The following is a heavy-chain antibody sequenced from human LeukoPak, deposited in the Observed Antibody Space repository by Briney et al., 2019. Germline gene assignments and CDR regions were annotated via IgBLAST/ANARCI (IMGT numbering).Heavy chain of an antibody. CDR1: GFTYSNVW. J-gene: IGHJ4*02. D-gene: IGHD3-3*02. V-gene: IGHV3-15*07. Sequence: GGSLRLSCAASGFTYSNVWMNWVRQAPGKGLEWVGRIKTNAEGGTLDYTTPVKGRFTISRDDSKNTLYLQMDSLEVEDTGMYYCTTGIDDEGGYWGQGTLVTVSS. CDR3: TTGIDDEGGY. CDR2: IKTNAEGGTL.